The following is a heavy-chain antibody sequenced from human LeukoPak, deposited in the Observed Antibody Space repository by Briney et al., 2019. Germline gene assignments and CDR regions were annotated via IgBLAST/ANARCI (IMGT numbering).Heavy chain of an antibody. J-gene: IGHJ5*02. Sequence: PGGSLRLSCAASGFTFSSYWMSWVRQAPGKGLEWVANIKQDASEKYYVDSVKGRFTISRDNAKNSLYLQMNSLRAEDTAVYYCAREGYYDFWSGSSGSHGWFDPWGQGTLVTVSS. CDR3: AREGYYDFWSGSSGSHGWFDP. V-gene: IGHV3-7*01. CDR2: IKQDASEK. D-gene: IGHD3-3*01. CDR1: GFTFSSYW.